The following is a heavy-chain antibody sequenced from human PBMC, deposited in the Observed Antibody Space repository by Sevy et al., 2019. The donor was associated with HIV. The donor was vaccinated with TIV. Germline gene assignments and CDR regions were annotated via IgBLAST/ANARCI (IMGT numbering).Heavy chain of an antibody. V-gene: IGHV4-38-2*01. CDR3: ARWKGDTALVSTYYYFDY. D-gene: IGHD5-18*01. CDR2: IYHSGST. CDR1: GYSISSGYY. Sequence: SETLSLTCAVSGYSISSGYYWGWIRQPPGKGLEWIGSIYHSGSTHYNPSPKSRVTISVDTSKNQFSLKLSSVTAADTAVYYCARWKGDTALVSTYYYFDYWGQGTLVTVSS. J-gene: IGHJ4*02.